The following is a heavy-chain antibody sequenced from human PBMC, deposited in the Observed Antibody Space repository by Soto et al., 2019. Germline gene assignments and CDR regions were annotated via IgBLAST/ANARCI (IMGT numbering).Heavy chain of an antibody. CDR2: IYYSVST. J-gene: IGHJ4*02. V-gene: IGHV4-59*01. Sequence: SETLSLTCTVSGGSISSYYWSWIRQPPGKGLEWIGYIYYSVSTNYNPSLKSRVTISVDTSKNQFSLKLSSVTAADTAVYYCAILAADYYFDYWGQGTLVTVSS. CDR3: AILAADYYFDY. D-gene: IGHD6-25*01. CDR1: GGSISSYY.